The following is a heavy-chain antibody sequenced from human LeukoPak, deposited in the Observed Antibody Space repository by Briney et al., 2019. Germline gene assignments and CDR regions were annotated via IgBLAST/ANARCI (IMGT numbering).Heavy chain of an antibody. D-gene: IGHD2-2*01. Sequence: SETLSLTCAVYGGSFSGYYWSWIRQPPGKGLEWIGEINQSGSTNYNPSLKSRVTISVDTSKNQFSLKLSSVTAADTAVYYCARERIVVVPAVPGYMDVWGKGTTDTVSS. CDR3: ARERIVVVPAVPGYMDV. J-gene: IGHJ6*03. CDR2: INQSGST. CDR1: GGSFSGYY. V-gene: IGHV4-34*01.